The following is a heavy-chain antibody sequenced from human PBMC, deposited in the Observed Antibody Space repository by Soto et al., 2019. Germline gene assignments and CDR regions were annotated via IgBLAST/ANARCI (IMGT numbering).Heavy chain of an antibody. Sequence: ASVKVSCKASGYTFTSYYMRWVRQAPGQGLEWMGIINPSGGSTSYAQKFQGRVTMTRDTSTSTVYMELSSLGSEDTAVYYCARDILAARPQGGMDVWGQGTTVTVSS. D-gene: IGHD6-6*01. V-gene: IGHV1-46*01. J-gene: IGHJ6*02. CDR2: INPSGGST. CDR3: ARDILAARPQGGMDV. CDR1: GYTFTSYY.